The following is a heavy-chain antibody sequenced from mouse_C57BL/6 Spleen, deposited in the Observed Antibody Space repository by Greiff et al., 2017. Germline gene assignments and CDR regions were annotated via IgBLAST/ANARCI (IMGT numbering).Heavy chain of an antibody. V-gene: IGHV1-53*01. D-gene: IGHD2-4*01. CDR1: GYTFTSYW. Sequence: VQLQQPGTELVKPGASVKLSCKASGYTFTSYWMHWVKQRPGQGLEWIGNINPSNAGTNYNEKFKSKATLTVDKSSSTAYMQLSSLTSEDSAVYYCARTLYYDYDEGNYWGQGTTLTVSS. J-gene: IGHJ2*01. CDR3: ARTLYYDYDEGNY. CDR2: INPSNAGT.